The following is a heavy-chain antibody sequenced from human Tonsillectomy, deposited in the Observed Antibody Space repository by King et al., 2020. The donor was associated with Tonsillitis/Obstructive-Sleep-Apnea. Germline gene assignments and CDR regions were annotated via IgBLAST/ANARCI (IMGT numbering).Heavy chain of an antibody. D-gene: IGHD1-1*01. CDR1: GFTFRTYA. CDR3: ATSTVQWNDADGLDS. V-gene: IGHV3-23*04. CDR2: ISDSGGNT. Sequence: DVQLVESGGGLVQPGGSLRLSCAASGFTFRTYAMNWVRQAPGKGLEWVSSISDSGGNTYYADSVKGRFTISRDNFKNTLYLQMSSLRAEDTALYYCATSTVQWNDADGLDSWGQGTMVTVSS. J-gene: IGHJ3*02.